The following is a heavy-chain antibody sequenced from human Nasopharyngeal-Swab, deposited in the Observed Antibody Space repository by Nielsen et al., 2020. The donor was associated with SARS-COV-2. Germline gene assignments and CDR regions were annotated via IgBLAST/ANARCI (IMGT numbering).Heavy chain of an antibody. Sequence: ASVKVSCKASGYTFTSYAMNWVRQAPGQGLEWMGWINTNTGNPTYAQGSTGRFVFSLDTSVSTAYLQIRSLKAEDTAVYYCAGPGWEAYTYDYYGMDVWGQGTTVTVS. J-gene: IGHJ6*02. D-gene: IGHD1-26*01. CDR3: AGPGWEAYTYDYYGMDV. CDR2: INTNTGNP. CDR1: GYTFTSYA. V-gene: IGHV7-4-1*02.